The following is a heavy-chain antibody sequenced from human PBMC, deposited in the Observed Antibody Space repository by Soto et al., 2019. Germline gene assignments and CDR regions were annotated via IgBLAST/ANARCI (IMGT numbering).Heavy chain of an antibody. D-gene: IGHD3-3*02. Sequence: ASVKVSCKATGYTFSAYTMSWVRQAPGQSLEWMGWINAGSGNTKYSQNFQGRVSITRDTSASTVYMELTGLTSEDTAVYYCARDTETLGPRANDALDLSGPGTIVTVSS. CDR2: INAGSGNT. CDR3: ARDTETLGPRANDALDL. V-gene: IGHV1-3*01. CDR1: GYTFSAYT. J-gene: IGHJ3*01.